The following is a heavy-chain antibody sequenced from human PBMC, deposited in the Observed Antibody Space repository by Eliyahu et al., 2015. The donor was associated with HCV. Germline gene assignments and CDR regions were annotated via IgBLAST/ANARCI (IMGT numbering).Heavy chain of an antibody. V-gene: IGHV4-39*01. CDR1: GDSISSSTYY. J-gene: IGHJ4*02. Sequence: QLQLQESGPGLVKPSETLSLTCSVSGDSISSSTYYWGWIRQPPGKGLEWIGSISDSGRTYYSPSLKSRVTISVDTSKNQLSLKLSSVTAADTAVYYCARLFIGLRPPDYWGQGTLVTVSS. CDR3: ARLFIGLRPPDY. CDR2: ISDSGRT. D-gene: IGHD5-12*01.